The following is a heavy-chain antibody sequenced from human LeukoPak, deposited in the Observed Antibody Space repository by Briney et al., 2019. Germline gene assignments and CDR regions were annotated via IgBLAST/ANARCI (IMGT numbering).Heavy chain of an antibody. V-gene: IGHV3-15*01. J-gene: IGHJ5*02. D-gene: IGHD2-2*01. Sequence: GGSLRLSCAASGFTFSNAWMSCVRQAPGKGLEWVGRIKSKTDGGTTDYAAPVKGRFTISRDDSKNTLYLQMNSLKTEDTAVYYCTTDPSIVVVPAADNWFDPWGQGTLVTVSS. CDR3: TTDPSIVVVPAADNWFDP. CDR2: IKSKTDGGTT. CDR1: GFTFSNAW.